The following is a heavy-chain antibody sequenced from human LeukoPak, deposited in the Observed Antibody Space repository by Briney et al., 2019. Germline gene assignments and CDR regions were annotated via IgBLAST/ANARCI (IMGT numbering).Heavy chain of an antibody. Sequence: SETLSLTCTVSGYSISSGYYWGWIRQPPGKGLEWMGSIYHSGSTYYNPSLKSRVTISVDTSKNQFSLKLSSVTAADTAVYYCASVVGEIDYWGQGTLVTVSS. CDR1: GYSISSGYY. V-gene: IGHV4-38-2*02. J-gene: IGHJ4*02. CDR3: ASVVGEIDY. CDR2: IYHSGST. D-gene: IGHD2-21*01.